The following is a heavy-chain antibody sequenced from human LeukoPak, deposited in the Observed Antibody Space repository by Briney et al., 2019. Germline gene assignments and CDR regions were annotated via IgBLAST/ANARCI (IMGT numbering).Heavy chain of an antibody. D-gene: IGHD2-2*01. CDR3: ARHAQCSSTSCYYYSDY. V-gene: IGHV4-34*01. CDR1: GGSFSGYY. CDR2: INHSGST. J-gene: IGHJ4*02. Sequence: SETLSLTCAVYGGSFSGYYWSWIRQPPGKGLEWIGEINHSGSTNYNPSLKSRVTISVDTSKNQFSLKLSSVTAADTAVYYCARHAQCSSTSCYYYSDYWGQGALVTVSS.